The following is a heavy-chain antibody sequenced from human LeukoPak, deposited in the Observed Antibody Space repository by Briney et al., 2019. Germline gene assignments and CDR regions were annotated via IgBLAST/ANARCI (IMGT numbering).Heavy chain of an antibody. V-gene: IGHV1-46*01. CDR3: ARDSSGWTVDY. Sequence: ASVKVSCKASGYTFTSFHMHWVQQAPGQGLEWMGMIIPSDGSTSSAQKFQGRVTMTRDTSTSTVYMELSSLRSEDTAVIYCARDSSGWTVDYWGQGTLVAVSA. CDR1: GYTFTSFH. J-gene: IGHJ4*02. D-gene: IGHD6-19*01. CDR2: IIPSDGST.